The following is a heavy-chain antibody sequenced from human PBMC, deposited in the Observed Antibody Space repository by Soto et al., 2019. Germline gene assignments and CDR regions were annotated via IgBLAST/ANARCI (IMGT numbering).Heavy chain of an antibody. CDR3: ARDPYDGGGYAAFDI. J-gene: IGHJ3*02. V-gene: IGHV3-7*04. CDR1: GITLSTSW. CDR2: INQDGSDK. D-gene: IGHD3-22*01. Sequence: PGGSLRLSCAASGITLSTSWMTWVRQAPGRGLEWVANINQDGSDKYYVDSVKGRFTISRDNAENSVYLQMNSLSAEDTAVYFCARDPYDGGGYAAFDIWGQGTMVTVSS.